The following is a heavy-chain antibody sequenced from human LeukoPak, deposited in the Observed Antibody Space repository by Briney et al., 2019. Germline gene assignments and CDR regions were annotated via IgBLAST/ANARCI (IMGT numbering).Heavy chain of an antibody. J-gene: IGHJ6*02. V-gene: IGHV3-48*02. CDR2: SSTSSSTM. CDR1: GFTFSSYS. Sequence: GGSLRLSCVASGFTFSSYSMNLVRQAPGKGLEWVSHSSTSSSTMYYADSVKGRFTISRDNSKTSLYLQMNSLRDDDTAVYYCVRLTGYCSGGSCAMDVWGQGTTVTVSS. CDR3: VRLTGYCSGGSCAMDV. D-gene: IGHD2-15*01.